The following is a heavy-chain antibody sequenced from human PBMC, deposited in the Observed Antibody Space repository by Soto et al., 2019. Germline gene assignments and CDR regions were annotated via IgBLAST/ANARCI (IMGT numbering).Heavy chain of an antibody. CDR3: AKDKVDHNSVWDPFDI. CDR1: GFTFSDYA. V-gene: IGHV3-23*01. Sequence: HPGGSLRLSCAASGFTFSDYATSWVRQAPGKGLEWVSGLGGSNSDTHYAASVEGRFTVSRDNSKSTLFLQMNSLRVEDTAVYYCAKDKVDHNSVWDPFDIWGQGTMVTVSS. D-gene: IGHD2-15*01. J-gene: IGHJ3*02. CDR2: LGGSNSDT.